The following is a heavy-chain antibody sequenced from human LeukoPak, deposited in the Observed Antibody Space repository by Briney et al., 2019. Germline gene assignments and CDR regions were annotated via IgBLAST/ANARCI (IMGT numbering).Heavy chain of an antibody. CDR1: GYTSTSYD. CDR2: MNPNSGNT. J-gene: IGHJ4*02. CDR3: ARAEAYYDFWSGSFRAIDY. V-gene: IGHV1-8*01. Sequence: ASVKVSCKASGYTSTSYDINWVRQATGQGLEWMGWMNPNSGNTGYAQKFQGRVTMTRNTSISTAYMELSSLRSEDTAVYYCARAEAYYDFWSGSFRAIDYWGQGTLVTVSS. D-gene: IGHD3-3*01.